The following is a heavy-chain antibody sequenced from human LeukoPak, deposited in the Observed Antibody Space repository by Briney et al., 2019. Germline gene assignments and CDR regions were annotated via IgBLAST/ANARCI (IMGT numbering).Heavy chain of an antibody. CDR2: IRSKAYGGTT. CDR1: GFTFGDYA. D-gene: IGHD6-19*01. Sequence: GGSLRLSCTASGFTFGDYAMSWVRQAPGKGLEWGGFIRSKAYGGTTEYAASVKGRFTISRDDSKSIAYLQMNSLKTEDTAVYYCTREMGSYSSGWYYFDYWGQGTLVTVSS. CDR3: TREMGSYSSGWYYFDY. V-gene: IGHV3-49*04. J-gene: IGHJ4*02.